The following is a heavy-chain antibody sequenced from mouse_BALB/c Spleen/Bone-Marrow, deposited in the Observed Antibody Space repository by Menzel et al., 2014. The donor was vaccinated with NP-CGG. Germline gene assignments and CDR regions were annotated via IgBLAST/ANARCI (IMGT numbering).Heavy chain of an antibody. CDR1: DYTFXSYR. Sequence: VQLKESGTVLARPGASVKMSCKASDYTFXSYRMHWLKQRPGQGLEWIGAIYPGNSDTSYNQKFKGKAELTAVTSTSTAYMDLSSLTNEDSAVYYCTLAYFGQGDWFFDVWGAGTTVTVSS. CDR3: TLAYFGQGDWFFDV. CDR2: IYPGNSDT. V-gene: IGHV1-5*01. J-gene: IGHJ1*01. D-gene: IGHD2-10*01.